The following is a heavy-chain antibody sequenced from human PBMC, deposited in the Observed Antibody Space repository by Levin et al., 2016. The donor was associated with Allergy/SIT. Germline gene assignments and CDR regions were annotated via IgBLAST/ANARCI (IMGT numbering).Heavy chain of an antibody. V-gene: IGHV3-23*01. CDR3: AKAARGYYFFHDY. Sequence: VRQAPGKGLEWVSAVSGSGSSTYYADSVKGRFTISRDNSKNTLYLQLNSLRAEDTAVYYCAKAARGYYFFHDYWGQGTLVTVSS. D-gene: IGHD3-3*01. CDR2: VSGSGSST. J-gene: IGHJ4*02.